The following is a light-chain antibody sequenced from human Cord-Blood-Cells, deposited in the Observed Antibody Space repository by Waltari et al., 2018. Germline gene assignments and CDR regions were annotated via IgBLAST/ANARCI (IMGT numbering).Light chain of an antibody. CDR1: QSISSY. Sequence: DLQMTQSPSSLSASVGDRVTITCRASQSISSYLNWYQQKPGKAPKLLIYAASSLQRGVPSRLSGSGSETDFTLNISRLEPEDFATYYCQQSDSTPWTFGQGTKVEIK. CDR3: QQSDSTPWT. CDR2: AAS. J-gene: IGKJ1*01. V-gene: IGKV1-39*01.